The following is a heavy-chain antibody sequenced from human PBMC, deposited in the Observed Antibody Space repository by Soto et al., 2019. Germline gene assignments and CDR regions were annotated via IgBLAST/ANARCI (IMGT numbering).Heavy chain of an antibody. CDR1: GYSISSGYY. Sequence: SETLSLTCAVSGYSISSGYYWGWIRQPPGKGLEWIGSICHSGSTYYNPSLKSRVTISVDTSKNQFSLKLSSVTAADTAVYYCAREGRYYASGRFWWFDPWGQGTLVTVSS. CDR2: ICHSGST. V-gene: IGHV4-38-2*02. CDR3: AREGRYYASGRFWWFDP. J-gene: IGHJ5*02. D-gene: IGHD3-10*01.